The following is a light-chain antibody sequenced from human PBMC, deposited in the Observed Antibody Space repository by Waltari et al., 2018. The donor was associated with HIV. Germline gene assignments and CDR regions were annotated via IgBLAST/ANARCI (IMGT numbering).Light chain of an antibody. Sequence: QSALTQPPSASASPGQSVTIYCTGTSSDVGGYNFVSWYHQRPGKAPKLIVYQVTRRPSGVPERVAGSKSDNTASLTVSGLQAEDEADYYCSSFAGNNDKVVFGGGTKLTVL. CDR3: SSFAGNNDKVV. V-gene: IGLV2-8*01. J-gene: IGLJ2*01. CDR1: SSDVGGYNF. CDR2: QVT.